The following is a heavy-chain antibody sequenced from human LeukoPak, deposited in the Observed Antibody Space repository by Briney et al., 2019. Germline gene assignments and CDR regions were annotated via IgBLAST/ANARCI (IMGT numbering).Heavy chain of an antibody. J-gene: IGHJ6*04. CDR1: GFTFSSFW. V-gene: IGHV3-74*01. Sequence: QPGGSLRLSCAASGFTFSSFWMHWVRQVPGKGPVWVSQINSDGSSSNYADSVEGRFTISRDNAKNTLYLQMNSLRPEDTAVYYCARDLPADGTTYYYYGLDVWGKGTTVTVSS. CDR2: INSDGSSS. CDR3: ARDLPADGTTYYYYGLDV. D-gene: IGHD6-13*01.